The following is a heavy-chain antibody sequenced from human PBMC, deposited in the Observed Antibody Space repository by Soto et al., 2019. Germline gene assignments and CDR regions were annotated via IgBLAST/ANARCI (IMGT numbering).Heavy chain of an antibody. D-gene: IGHD2-21*02. CDR1: GFTFSSYA. V-gene: IGHV3-23*01. CDR3: AKDEHIVVVTAILGY. CDR2: ISGSGGST. J-gene: IGHJ4*02. Sequence: PGGSLRLSCAASGFTFSSYAMSWVRQAPGKGLEWVSAISGSGGSTYYADSVKGRFTISSDNSKNTLYLQMNSLRAEDTAVYYCAKDEHIVVVTAILGYWGQGTLVTVSS.